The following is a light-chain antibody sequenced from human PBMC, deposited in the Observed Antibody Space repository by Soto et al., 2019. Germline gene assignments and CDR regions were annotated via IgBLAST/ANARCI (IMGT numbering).Light chain of an antibody. CDR1: SSDVGGYNY. CDR3: CSYAGSYTWV. J-gene: IGLJ2*01. CDR2: DVS. V-gene: IGLV2-11*01. Sequence: QSALTQPPSASGSPGQSVTISCTGTSSDVGGYNYVSWYQHHPGKAPKLIIYDVSKRPSGVPDRFSGSKSGNTASLTISGLQAADEADYYCCSYAGSYTWVFGGGTKVTVL.